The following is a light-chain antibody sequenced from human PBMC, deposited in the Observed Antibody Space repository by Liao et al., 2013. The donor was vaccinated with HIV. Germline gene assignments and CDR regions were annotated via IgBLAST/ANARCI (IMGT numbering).Light chain of an antibody. V-gene: IGLV3-1*01. CDR2: QDT. Sequence: SYELTQQPSVSVSPGQTASITCSGDKLGDKYACWYQQKPGQSPVLVIYQDTKRPSGIPERFSGSNSGNTATLTISGTQAVDEADYYCQAWDTSAASYVFGTGTKVTVL. J-gene: IGLJ1*01. CDR1: KLGDKY. CDR3: QAWDTSAASYV.